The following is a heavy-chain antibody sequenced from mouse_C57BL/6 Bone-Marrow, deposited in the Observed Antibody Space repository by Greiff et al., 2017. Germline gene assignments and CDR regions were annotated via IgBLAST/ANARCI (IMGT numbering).Heavy chain of an antibody. V-gene: IGHV5-16*01. D-gene: IGHD1-1*01. J-gene: IGHJ1*03. Sequence: EVQVVESEGGLVQPGSSMKLSCTASGFTFSDYYMAWVRQVPEKGLEWVANINYDGSSTYYLDSLKSRFIISRDNAKNILYLQMSSLKSEDTATYYCARDGIYYYGSSPWYFDVWGTGTTVTVSS. CDR3: ARDGIYYYGSSPWYFDV. CDR2: INYDGSST. CDR1: GFTFSDYY.